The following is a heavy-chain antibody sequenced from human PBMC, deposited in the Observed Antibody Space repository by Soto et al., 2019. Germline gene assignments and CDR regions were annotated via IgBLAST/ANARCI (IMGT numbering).Heavy chain of an antibody. Sequence: AGKSSCNATGGTFSRYAISWVRQAPGQGLEWMGGIIPIFGSTNYAQKFQGRVTITAEKSTSTAYMELSSLRSEDTAVYYCARGDNWIYNWFGACGQRPPVP. CDR3: ARGDNWIYNWFGA. D-gene: IGHD1-20*01. CDR1: GGTFSRYA. V-gene: IGHV1-69*06. J-gene: IGHJ5*02. CDR2: IIPIFGST.